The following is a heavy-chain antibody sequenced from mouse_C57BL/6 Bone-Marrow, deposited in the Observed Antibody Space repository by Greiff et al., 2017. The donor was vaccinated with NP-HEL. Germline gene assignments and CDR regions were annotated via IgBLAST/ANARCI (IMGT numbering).Heavy chain of an antibody. J-gene: IGHJ2*01. CDR3: ARRNFYGYYFDY. CDR2: INPSNGGT. D-gene: IGHD1-1*01. Sequence: QVQLQQPGTELVKPGASVKLSFKASVYTFTSYWMHLVKQRPGQGLEWIGNINPSNGGTNYNEKFKSKATLTVDKSSSTAYMQLSSLTSEDSAVYYCARRNFYGYYFDYWGQGTTLTVSS. CDR1: VYTFTSYW. V-gene: IGHV1-53*01.